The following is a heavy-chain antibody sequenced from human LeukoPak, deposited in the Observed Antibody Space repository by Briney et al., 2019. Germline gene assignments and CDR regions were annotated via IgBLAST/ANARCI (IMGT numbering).Heavy chain of an antibody. CDR2: INPSGGST. Sequence: ASVKVSCKASGYTFTSYYMHWVRQAPGQGLEWMGIINPSGGSTSYAQKFQGRVTITADESTSTAYMELSSLRSEDTAVYYCARGQSDYDSSGYRPYYYYGMDVWGQGTTVTVSS. D-gene: IGHD3-22*01. CDR3: ARGQSDYDSSGYRPYYYYGMDV. CDR1: GYTFTSYY. V-gene: IGHV1-46*01. J-gene: IGHJ6*02.